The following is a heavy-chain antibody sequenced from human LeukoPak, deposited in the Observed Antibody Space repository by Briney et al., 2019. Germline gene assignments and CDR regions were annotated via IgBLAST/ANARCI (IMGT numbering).Heavy chain of an antibody. CDR3: ARLPTVTFFDY. D-gene: IGHD4-17*01. J-gene: IGHJ4*02. CDR2: IYYIGST. V-gene: IGHV4-38-2*02. CDR1: GYSISSGYY. Sequence: PSETLSLTCTVSGYSISSGYYWAWIRQPPGKRLEWIGNIYYIGSTYYNPSLKSRVTISVDTSKNQFSLKLSSVTAADTAVYYCARLPTVTFFDYWGQGTLVTVSS.